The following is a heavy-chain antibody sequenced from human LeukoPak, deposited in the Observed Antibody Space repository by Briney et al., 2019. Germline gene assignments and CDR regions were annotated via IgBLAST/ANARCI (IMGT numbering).Heavy chain of an antibody. CDR2: ISSSGSTI. V-gene: IGHV3-48*03. CDR3: ARDSTYYYDSSGTALDY. J-gene: IGHJ4*02. D-gene: IGHD3-22*01. CDR1: GFTFSSYE. Sequence: QPGGSLRLSCAASGFTFSSYEMNWVRQAPGKGLEWVSYISSSGSTIYYADSVKGRFTISRDNAKNSLYLQMNSLRAEDTAVYYCARDSTYYYDSSGTALDYWGQGNLVTVSS.